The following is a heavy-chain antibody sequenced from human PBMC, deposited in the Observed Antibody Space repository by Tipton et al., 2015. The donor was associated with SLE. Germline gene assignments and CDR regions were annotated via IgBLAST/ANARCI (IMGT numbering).Heavy chain of an antibody. J-gene: IGHJ3*02. Sequence: TLSLTCAVYGGSFSDYYWSWIRQPPGKGLEWIGEINHRGSTNYNPSLKSRVTISVDTTNNQFSRKLSSATAADTAVYYCGRESEEAFDIWGHGTMV. V-gene: IGHV4-34*01. CDR3: GRESEEAFDI. CDR2: INHRGST. CDR1: GGSFSDYY.